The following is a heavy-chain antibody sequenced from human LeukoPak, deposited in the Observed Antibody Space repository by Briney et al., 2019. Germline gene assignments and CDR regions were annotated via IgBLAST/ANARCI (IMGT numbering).Heavy chain of an antibody. V-gene: IGHV3-30*03. CDR3: ARDQSVFDY. J-gene: IGHJ4*02. Sequence: PGGSLRLSCAASGFTFNNYGMHWVRQAPGKGLEWVAVISYDGSNKYYADSVKGRFTISRDNSKNTLYLQMNSLRAEDTAVYYCARDQSVFDYWGQGTLVTVSS. CDR2: ISYDGSNK. CDR1: GFTFNNYG.